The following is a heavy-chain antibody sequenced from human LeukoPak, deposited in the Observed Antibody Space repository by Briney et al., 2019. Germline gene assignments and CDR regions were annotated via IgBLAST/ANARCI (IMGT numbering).Heavy chain of an antibody. Sequence: PGGSLRLSCAASGFTFNNFGMHWVRHAPGKGLEWVSFIGYEGVHKYYADSVKGRFTISKDNSKATLYLQMNSLRPEDTAVYYCAKDLHGGYSSDYWGQGTLVTVFS. D-gene: IGHD4-23*01. V-gene: IGHV3-30*02. CDR3: AKDLHGGYSSDY. J-gene: IGHJ4*02. CDR1: GFTFNNFG. CDR2: IGYEGVHK.